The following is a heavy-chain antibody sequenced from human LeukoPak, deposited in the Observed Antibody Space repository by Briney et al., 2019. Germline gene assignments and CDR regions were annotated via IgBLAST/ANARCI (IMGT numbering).Heavy chain of an antibody. J-gene: IGHJ3*02. CDR2: IYSDGRT. CDR1: GFTFGDYA. D-gene: IGHD3-22*01. CDR3: ARGLFLSGYLDAFDI. V-gene: IGHV3-53*01. Sequence: PGRSLRLSCTASGFTFGDYAMTWVRQAPGKGLEWVSLIYSDGRTYYADSVKGRCTISRDGSKNTLYLQMNSLRVEDTAVYYCARGLFLSGYLDAFDIWGQGTVVTVSS.